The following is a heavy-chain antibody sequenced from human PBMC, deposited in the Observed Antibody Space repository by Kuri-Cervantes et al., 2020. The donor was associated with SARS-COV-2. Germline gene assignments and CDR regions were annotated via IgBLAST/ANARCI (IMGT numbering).Heavy chain of an antibody. J-gene: IGHJ4*02. CDR3: ARARFDSGDYEYYFDY. D-gene: IGHD4-17*01. CDR2: ISAYNGNT. CDR1: GYTFTSYG. V-gene: IGHV1-18*04. Sequence: ASVKVSCKASGYTFTSYGISWVRQAPGQGLEWMGWISAYNGNTKYSQKFQGRVTIARDTSASTAYMELRSLRSDDTAVYYCARARFDSGDYEYYFDYWGQGTLVTVSS.